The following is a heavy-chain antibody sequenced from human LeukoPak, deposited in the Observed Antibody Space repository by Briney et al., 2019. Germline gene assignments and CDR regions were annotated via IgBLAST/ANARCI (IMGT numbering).Heavy chain of an antibody. CDR1: GGSISSYD. V-gene: IGHV4-4*07. CDR3: ARGIAGPYSFDC. CDR2: IYSTGST. D-gene: IGHD6-13*01. J-gene: IGHJ4*02. Sequence: SETLSLTCTVSGGSISSYDWSWIRRPPGKGLEWIGRIYSTGSTNYSPSLKSRVTMSVDKYKNQFSLKLSSVTAADTVVYYCARGIAGPYSFDCWGQGILVTVCS.